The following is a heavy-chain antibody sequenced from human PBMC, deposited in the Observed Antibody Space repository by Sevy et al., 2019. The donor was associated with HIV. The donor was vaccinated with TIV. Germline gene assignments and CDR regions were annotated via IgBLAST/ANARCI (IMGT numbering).Heavy chain of an antibody. CDR2: FDPEDDQT. D-gene: IGHD3-22*01. CDR1: GNTLTEFA. V-gene: IGHV1-24*01. J-gene: IGHJ4*02. CDR3: ATTKDYYDSSAYPFDY. Sequence: ASVKVSCKVSGNTLTEFAMHWVRQAPGKGLEWMGTFDPEDDQTIYAQNFQDRVTMTADTSTDTAFMELSGLRSDDTAVYYCATTKDYYDSSAYPFDYWGQGTLVTVSS.